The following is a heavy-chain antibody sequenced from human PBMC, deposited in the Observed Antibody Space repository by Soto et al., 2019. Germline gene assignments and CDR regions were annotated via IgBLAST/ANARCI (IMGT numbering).Heavy chain of an antibody. J-gene: IGHJ3*01. D-gene: IGHD3-16*01. V-gene: IGHV3-30*04. CDR1: GFSFTQCT. CDR2: IFSDGRNK. CDR3: AGEPARGGAAFDV. Sequence: QVQVVESGGGVVQPGGSLRLSCATSGFSFTQCTMHWVRQAPGKGLEWVALIFSDGRNKHYADSVKGRFTISRDDSKNTLYLQMNSLTADDTAVYYCAGEPARGGAAFDVWGQGTMVTVSS.